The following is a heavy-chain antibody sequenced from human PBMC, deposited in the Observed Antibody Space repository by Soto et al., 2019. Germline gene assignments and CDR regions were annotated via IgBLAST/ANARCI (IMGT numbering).Heavy chain of an antibody. CDR1: GGSISSYY. Sequence: TSETLSLTCTVSGGSISSYYWSWIRQPPGKGLEWIGYIYYSGSTYYNPSLESRVTISVDTSKNQFSLKLSSVTAADTAVYYCARDALSRDSIWGQGTLVTVS. V-gene: IGHV4-59*12. D-gene: IGHD3-22*01. J-gene: IGHJ4*02. CDR3: ARDALSRDSI. CDR2: IYYSGST.